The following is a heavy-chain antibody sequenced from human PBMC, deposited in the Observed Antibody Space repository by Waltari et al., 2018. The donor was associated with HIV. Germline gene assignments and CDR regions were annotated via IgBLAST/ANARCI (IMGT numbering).Heavy chain of an antibody. V-gene: IGHV1-69*13. CDR1: GGTFSSYA. CDR2: IIPIFGTA. J-gene: IGHJ6*02. CDR3: ARDVSDDSSGEGYYGMDV. Sequence: QVQLVQSGAEVKKPGSSVKVSCKASGGTFSSYAISWVRQAPGHGLEWMGGIIPIFGTANYAQKFQGRVTITADESTSTAYMELSSLRSEDTAVYYCARDVSDDSSGEGYYGMDVWGQGTTVTVSS. D-gene: IGHD3-22*01.